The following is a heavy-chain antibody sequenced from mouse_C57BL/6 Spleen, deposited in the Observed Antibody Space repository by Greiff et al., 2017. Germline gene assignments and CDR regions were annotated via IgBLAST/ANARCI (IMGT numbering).Heavy chain of an antibody. J-gene: IGHJ1*03. Sequence: EVNVVESGGGLVKPGGSLKLSCAASGFTFSSYAMSWVRQTPEKRLEWVATISDGGSYTYYPDNVKGRFTISRDNAKNNLYLQMSHLKSEDTAMYYCARDRGFYPRYFDVWGTGTTVTVSS. D-gene: IGHD1-1*01. CDR2: ISDGGSYT. CDR1: GFTFSSYA. CDR3: ARDRGFYPRYFDV. V-gene: IGHV5-4*01.